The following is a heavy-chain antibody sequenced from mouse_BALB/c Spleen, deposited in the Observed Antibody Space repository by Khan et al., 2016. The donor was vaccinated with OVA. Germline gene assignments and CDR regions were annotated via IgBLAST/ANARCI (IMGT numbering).Heavy chain of an antibody. D-gene: IGHD4-1*01. Sequence: EVELVESGGDLVKPGGSLKLSCAASGFTFSSYGMSWVRQTPDKRLEWVVTISSDGSYTYYPDSVKGRFTISRDNVKNTLYLKMSILKSEDTAMYYCTSRLTGSFAYWGQGTLVTVSA. V-gene: IGHV5-6*01. CDR3: TSRLTGSFAY. CDR1: GFTFSSYG. J-gene: IGHJ3*01. CDR2: ISSDGSYT.